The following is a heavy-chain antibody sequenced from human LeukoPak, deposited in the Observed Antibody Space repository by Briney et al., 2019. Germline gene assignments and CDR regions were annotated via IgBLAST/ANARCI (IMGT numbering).Heavy chain of an antibody. D-gene: IGHD2-21*01. CDR3: ARRGLVVIPV. CDR1: GGSVGSSDSY. J-gene: IGHJ4*02. V-gene: IGHV4-39*01. CDR2: IYYGGTT. Sequence: PSETLSLTCTVSGGSVGSSDSYWVWVRQPPGKGLEWVGSIYYGGTTHYSPSLKSRPTISADTSRNQFSLSLTSVTAADTAVYFCARRGLVVIPVWGQGTLVTVSS.